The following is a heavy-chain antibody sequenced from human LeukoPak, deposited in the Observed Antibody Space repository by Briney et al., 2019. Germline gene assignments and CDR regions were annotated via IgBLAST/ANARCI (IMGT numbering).Heavy chain of an antibody. CDR1: GGTFSSYA. V-gene: IGHV1-69*01. J-gene: IGHJ6*03. CDR2: IIPIFGTA. D-gene: IGHD3-22*01. Sequence: ASVKVSCKASGGTFSSYAISWVRQAPGQGLEWMGGIIPIFGTANYAQKFQGRVTITADESTSTAYMELSSLRSDDTAVYYCAREGGTMNTYYMDVWGKGTTVTVSS. CDR3: AREGGTMNTYYMDV.